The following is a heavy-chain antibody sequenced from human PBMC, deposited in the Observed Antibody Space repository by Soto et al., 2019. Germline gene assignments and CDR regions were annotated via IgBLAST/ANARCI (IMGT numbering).Heavy chain of an antibody. Sequence: SETLSLTCTVSGGSISSYYWSWIRQPPGKGLEWIGYIYYSGSTNYNPSLKSRVTISVDTSKNQFSLKLSSVTAADTAVYYCARETRVGIYYDSSGSFDYWGQGTLVTVSS. V-gene: IGHV4-59*01. CDR3: ARETRVGIYYDSSGSFDY. D-gene: IGHD3-22*01. CDR2: IYYSGST. J-gene: IGHJ4*02. CDR1: GGSISSYY.